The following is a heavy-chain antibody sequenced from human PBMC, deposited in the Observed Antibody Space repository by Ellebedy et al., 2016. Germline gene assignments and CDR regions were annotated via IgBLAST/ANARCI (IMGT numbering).Heavy chain of an antibody. CDR3: ARESPFPDY. J-gene: IGHJ4*02. CDR2: ISFDGSNK. V-gene: IGHV3-30-3*01. D-gene: IGHD3-16*01. CDR1: GFTFSNYA. Sequence: GGSLRLSCAASGFTFSNYAMHWVRQAPGKGLEWVAVISFDGSNKYYADSVKGRFTISRDSSKNSLYLQMNSLRAEDTAVYYCARESPFPDYWGQGTLVTVSS.